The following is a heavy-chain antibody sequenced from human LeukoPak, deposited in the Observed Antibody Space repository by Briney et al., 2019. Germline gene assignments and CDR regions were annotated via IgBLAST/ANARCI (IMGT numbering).Heavy chain of an antibody. D-gene: IGHD3-10*01. CDR1: GFTFSSYA. CDR2: ISDSGGNT. Sequence: GGSLRLSCAASGFTFSSYAMTWVRQAPGKGLEWVSAISDSGGNTYYANSVKGRFTISRDNSKNTLYLQMNSLRAEDTAVYYCAKETIVRGVMDYWGQGTLVTVS. V-gene: IGHV3-23*01. J-gene: IGHJ4*02. CDR3: AKETIVRGVMDY.